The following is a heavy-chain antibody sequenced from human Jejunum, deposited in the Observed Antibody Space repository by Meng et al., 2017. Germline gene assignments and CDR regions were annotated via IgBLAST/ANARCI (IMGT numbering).Heavy chain of an antibody. J-gene: IGHJ5*02. CDR1: GFTFSVYA. V-gene: IGHV3-23*01. CDR3: AKQHLGWLPSS. CDR2: ISGVGANT. D-gene: IGHD3-3*01. Sequence: EVQLLESGVGLVQPGGSLRLSCAASGFTFSVYAMSWVRQAPGKGLEWVSAISGVGANTYYADSVRGRFTISRDNSKNTLFLQMNSLRAEDTAVYYCAKQHLGWLPSSWGQGTLVTVSS.